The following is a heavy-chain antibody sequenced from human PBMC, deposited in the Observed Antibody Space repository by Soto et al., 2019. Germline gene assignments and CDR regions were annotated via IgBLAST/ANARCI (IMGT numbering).Heavy chain of an antibody. CDR3: ATYEGYSGYERYHY. Sequence: SETLSLTCTVSGGSISSGDYYWSWIRQPPGKGLEWIGYIYYSGSTYYNPSLKSRVTISVDTSKNQFSLKLSSVTAADTAVYYCATYEGYSGYERYHYSGQGPLVTVYS. V-gene: IGHV4-30-4*01. CDR2: IYYSGST. D-gene: IGHD5-12*01. J-gene: IGHJ4*02. CDR1: GGSISSGDYY.